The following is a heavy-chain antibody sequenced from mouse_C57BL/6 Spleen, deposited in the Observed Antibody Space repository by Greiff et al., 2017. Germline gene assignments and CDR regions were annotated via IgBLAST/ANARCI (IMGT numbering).Heavy chain of an antibody. Sequence: EVKLVESGGGLVKPGGSLKLSCAASGFTFSSYAMSWVRQTPEKRLEWVATISDGGSYTYYPDNVKGRFTISRDNAKNNLYLQMSHLKSEDTAMXYCARDERSNYYAMDYWGQGTSVTVSS. V-gene: IGHV5-4*01. CDR2: ISDGGSYT. CDR3: ARDERSNYYAMDY. D-gene: IGHD2-5*01. CDR1: GFTFSSYA. J-gene: IGHJ4*01.